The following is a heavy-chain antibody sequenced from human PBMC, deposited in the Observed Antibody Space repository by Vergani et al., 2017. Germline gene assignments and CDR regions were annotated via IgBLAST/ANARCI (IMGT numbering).Heavy chain of an antibody. J-gene: IGHJ5*02. V-gene: IGHV3-9*01. CDR2: ISWNSGSI. CDR3: AKDAYCSSTSCPSWFDP. D-gene: IGHD2-2*01. CDR1: GFTFDDYA. Sequence: VQLVESGGGLVQPGRSLRLSCAASGFTFDDYAMHWVRQAPGKGLEWVSGISWNSGSIGYADSVKGRFTISRDNAKNSLYLQMNSLRAEDTALYYCAKDAYCSSTSCPSWFDPWGQGTLVTVSS.